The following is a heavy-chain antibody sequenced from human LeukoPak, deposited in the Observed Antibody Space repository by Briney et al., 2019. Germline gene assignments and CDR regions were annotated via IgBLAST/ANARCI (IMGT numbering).Heavy chain of an antibody. J-gene: IGHJ3*02. D-gene: IGHD1-26*01. V-gene: IGHV1-24*01. CDR3: ATSLNSGSYPLFDI. CDR2: FDPEDGET. CDR1: GYTLTELS. Sequence: ASVKVSCKVSGYTLTELSMHWVRQAPGKGLEWMGGFDPEDGETIYAQKFQGRVTMTEDTSTDTAYMELSSLRSEDTAVYYCATSLNSGSYPLFDIWGQGTMVTVSS.